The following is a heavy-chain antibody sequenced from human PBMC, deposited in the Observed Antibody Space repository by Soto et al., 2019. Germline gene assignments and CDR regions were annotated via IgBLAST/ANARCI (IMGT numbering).Heavy chain of an antibody. V-gene: IGHV4-39*01. J-gene: IGHJ5*02. CDR2: IYYSGST. D-gene: IGHD2-15*01. CDR3: ARRHDCSGGSCYFLQPFDP. CDR1: GGSISSSSYY. Sequence: SETLSLTCTVSGGSISSSSYYWGWIRQPPGKGLEWIGGIYYSGSTYYNPSLKSRVTISVDTSKNQFSLKLSSVTAADTAVYYCARRHDCSGGSCYFLQPFDPWGQGTLVTVPQ.